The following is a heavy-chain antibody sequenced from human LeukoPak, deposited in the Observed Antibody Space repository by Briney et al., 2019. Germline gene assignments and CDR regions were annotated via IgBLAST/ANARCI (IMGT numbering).Heavy chain of an antibody. V-gene: IGHV3-33*01. J-gene: IGHJ4*02. CDR3: ARDRAAADLDY. D-gene: IGHD6-13*01. CDR1: GFTFSSYG. CDR2: IWYDGSNK. Sequence: GRSLRLSCAASGFTFSSYGMHWVRQAPGKGLEWVAVIWYDGSNKYYADSVKGRFTISRDNSKNTLYLQMNSLRAEDTAVYYCARDRAAADLDYWGQGTLVTVSS.